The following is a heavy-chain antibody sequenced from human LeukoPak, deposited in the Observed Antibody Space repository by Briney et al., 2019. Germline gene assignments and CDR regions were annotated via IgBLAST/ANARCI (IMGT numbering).Heavy chain of an antibody. V-gene: IGHV3-21*01. CDR2: ISSSTGTYI. CDR3: ARRAMTERGHSYGLDY. J-gene: IGHJ4*02. Sequence: GGSLRLSCAASGFIFTSYSMNWVRQAPGKGLEWVSSISSSTGTYIYYADPVNGRFTISRDNAKNSLYLQMDSLRAEDTAVYYCARRAMTERGHSYGLDYWGQGTLVTVSS. D-gene: IGHD5-18*01. CDR1: GFIFTSYS.